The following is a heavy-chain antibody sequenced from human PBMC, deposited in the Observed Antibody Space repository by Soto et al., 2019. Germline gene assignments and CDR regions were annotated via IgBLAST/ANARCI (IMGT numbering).Heavy chain of an antibody. CDR2: FDNEDGET. D-gene: IGHD3-22*01. CDR1: GYTLTELS. J-gene: IGHJ3*02. V-gene: IGHV1-24*01. Sequence: ASVKVSCKVSGYTLTELSMHWVRQAPGKGLEWMGGFDNEDGETIYAQKFQGRVTMTEDTSKDTAYMELSSLRSEDTPVYYCATDGDHHYDSSAYHAFDXWGQGTMVTVS. CDR3: ATDGDHHYDSSAYHAFDX.